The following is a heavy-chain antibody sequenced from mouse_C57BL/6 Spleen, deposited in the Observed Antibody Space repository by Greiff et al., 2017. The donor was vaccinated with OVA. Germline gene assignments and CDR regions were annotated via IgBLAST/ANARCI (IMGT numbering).Heavy chain of an antibody. CDR3: AGYYDYPLFAY. D-gene: IGHD2-4*01. CDR2: INPGSGGT. V-gene: IGHV1-54*01. CDR1: GYAFTNYL. J-gene: IGHJ3*01. Sequence: VQLQQSGAELVRPGTSVKVSCKASGYAFTNYLIEWVKQRPGQGLEWIGVINPGSGGTNYNEKFKGKATLTADKSSSTAYMQLSSLTSEDSAVYFCAGYYDYPLFAYWGQGTLVTVSA.